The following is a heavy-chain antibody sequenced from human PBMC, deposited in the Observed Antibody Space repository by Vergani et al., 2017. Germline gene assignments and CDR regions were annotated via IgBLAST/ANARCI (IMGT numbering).Heavy chain of an antibody. Sequence: EVQLVESGGGLVQPGGSLKLSCAASGFTFSGSAMHWVRQASGKGLEWVGRIRSKANSYAPAYAASVKGRFTISRDDSKNTAYLQMNSLKTEDTAVYYCTRRGSSGWPPEYYDGMDVWGQGTTVTVSS. CDR2: IRSKANSYAP. CDR3: TRRGSSGWPPEYYDGMDV. CDR1: GFTFSGSA. V-gene: IGHV3-73*01. D-gene: IGHD6-19*01. J-gene: IGHJ6*02.